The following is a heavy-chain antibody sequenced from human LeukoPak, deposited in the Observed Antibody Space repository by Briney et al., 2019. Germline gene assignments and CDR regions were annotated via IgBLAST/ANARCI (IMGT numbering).Heavy chain of an antibody. CDR3: ARRPSYDFWSGYYGVDGLDI. D-gene: IGHD3-3*01. Sequence: HGESLKISCKASGYSFVSHWIVWVRQMPGKGLEWLGIIFPGDSDTRYSPSFQGQVTISADKSINTAYLQWNSLRASDTAMYYCARRPSYDFWSGYYGVDGLDIWGQGTMVTVSS. J-gene: IGHJ3*02. CDR1: GYSFVSHW. V-gene: IGHV5-51*01. CDR2: IFPGDSDT.